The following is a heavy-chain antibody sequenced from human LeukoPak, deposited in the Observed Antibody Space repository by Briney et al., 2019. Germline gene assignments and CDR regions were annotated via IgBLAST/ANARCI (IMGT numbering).Heavy chain of an antibody. J-gene: IGHJ3*02. Sequence: SETLSLTCTVSGGSISSGSYYWSWIRQPPGKGLEWIGYIYYSGSTNYNPSLKSRVTISVDTSKNRFSLKLSSVTAADTAVYYCATVGYSYDAFDIWGQGTMVTVSS. CDR1: GGSISSGSYY. D-gene: IGHD5-18*01. CDR3: ATVGYSYDAFDI. V-gene: IGHV4-61*01. CDR2: IYYSGST.